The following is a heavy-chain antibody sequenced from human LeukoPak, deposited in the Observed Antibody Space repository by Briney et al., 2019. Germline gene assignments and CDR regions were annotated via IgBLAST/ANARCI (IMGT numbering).Heavy chain of an antibody. CDR1: GYTFTSYY. J-gene: IGHJ6*02. D-gene: IGHD2-2*01. CDR3: VRGGLRYCTTIGCYGGYGMDV. CDR2: INPSGGST. V-gene: IGHV1-46*01. Sequence: GASVKVSCKASGYTFTSYYMHWVRQAPGQGLEWMGIINPSGGSTSYAQKFQGRVTMTRDTSTSTVYMELSSLRSEDTAVYYCVRGGLRYCTTIGCYGGYGMDVWGQGTTVTVSS.